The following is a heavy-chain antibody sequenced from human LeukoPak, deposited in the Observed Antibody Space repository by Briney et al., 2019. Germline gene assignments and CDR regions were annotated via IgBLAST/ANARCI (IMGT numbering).Heavy chain of an antibody. CDR3: ASYYYGSGSYYPLDY. CDR1: GGTFSSYA. Sequence: VASVKVPCKASGGTFSSYAISWVRQAPGQGLEWMGGIIPIFGTANYAQKFQGRVTITADESTSTAYMELSSLRSEDTAVYYCASYYYGSGSYYPLDYWGQGTLVTVSS. D-gene: IGHD3-10*01. CDR2: IIPIFGTA. J-gene: IGHJ4*02. V-gene: IGHV1-69*13.